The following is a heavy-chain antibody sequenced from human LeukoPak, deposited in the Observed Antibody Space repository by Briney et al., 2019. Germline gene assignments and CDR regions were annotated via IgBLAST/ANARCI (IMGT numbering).Heavy chain of an antibody. Sequence: GGSLRLSCAASGFTFSSYSMNWVRQAPGKGLQWVSYISSSSSYIYYADSVKGRFTISRDNAKNSLYLQMNSLRAGDTAVYYCAKMGAPGFDYWGQGTLVTVSS. D-gene: IGHD3-16*01. CDR1: GFTFSSYS. V-gene: IGHV3-21*01. CDR3: AKMGAPGFDY. J-gene: IGHJ4*02. CDR2: ISSSSSYI.